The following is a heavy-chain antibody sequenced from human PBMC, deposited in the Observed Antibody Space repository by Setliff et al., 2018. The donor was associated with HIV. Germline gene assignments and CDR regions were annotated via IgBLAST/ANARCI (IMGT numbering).Heavy chain of an antibody. Sequence: ASVKVSCKASGYTFTSYGISWVRQAPGQGLEWMGWISAYNGNTNYAQKLQGRVTMTTDTSTSTDYMELRSLRSDDTAVYYCAREGIERYQYYNFWSGYYTPDYWGQGTLVTVSS. V-gene: IGHV1-18*01. CDR2: ISAYNGNT. CDR3: AREGIERYQYYNFWSGYYTPDY. J-gene: IGHJ4*02. CDR1: GYTFTSYG. D-gene: IGHD3-3*01.